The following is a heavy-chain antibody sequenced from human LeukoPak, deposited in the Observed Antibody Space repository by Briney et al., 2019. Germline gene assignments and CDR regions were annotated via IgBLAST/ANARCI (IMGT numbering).Heavy chain of an antibody. CDR2: IYYSGST. D-gene: IGHD3-16*02. J-gene: IGHJ3*02. CDR1: GGSISSSSYY. Sequence: KPSETLSLTCTVSGGSISSSSYYWGWIRQPPGKGLEWIGSIYYSGSTYYNPSLNSRVTISVDTSKNQFSLKLSSVTAADTAVYYCARPSTDYVWGSYRTGAFDIWGQGTMVTVSS. CDR3: ARPSTDYVWGSYRTGAFDI. V-gene: IGHV4-39*01.